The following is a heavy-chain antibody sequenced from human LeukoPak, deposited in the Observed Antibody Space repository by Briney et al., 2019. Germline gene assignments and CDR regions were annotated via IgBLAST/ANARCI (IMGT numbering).Heavy chain of an antibody. CDR1: GYTFTSYD. CDR2: INPNSGGT. CDR3: ARGFRSGSPKSDWFDP. D-gene: IGHD3-10*01. Sequence: ASVKVSCKASGYTFTSYDINWVRQAPGQGLEWMGWINPNSGGTNYAQKFQGRVTMTRDTSISTVYMELSRLRSDDTAVYYCARGFRSGSPKSDWFDPWGQGTLVSVSS. V-gene: IGHV1-2*02. J-gene: IGHJ5*02.